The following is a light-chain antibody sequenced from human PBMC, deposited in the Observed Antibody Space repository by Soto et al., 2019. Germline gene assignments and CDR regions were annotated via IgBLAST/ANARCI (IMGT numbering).Light chain of an antibody. CDR1: QSVSSY. CDR3: QQRSNWPST. Sequence: EIVLTQSPATLSLSPGERATLSCRASQSVSSYLAWYQQKPGQAPRVLIYDASNRATGIPARFSGSGSGTDFTLTISSLEPEDFAVYYCQQRSNWPSTFGQGTRLEIK. J-gene: IGKJ5*01. CDR2: DAS. V-gene: IGKV3-11*01.